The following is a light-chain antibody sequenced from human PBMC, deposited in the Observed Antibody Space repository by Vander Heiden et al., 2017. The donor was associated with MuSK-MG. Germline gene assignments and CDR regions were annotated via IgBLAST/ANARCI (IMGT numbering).Light chain of an antibody. CDR2: AAA. V-gene: IGKV1-27*01. Sequence: DTQMTQSPSSLSAYVGDRVTITCRASQGICNYLAWYQQKPGKVPKRLIYAAATMQAGVTSAFSSSGCGTDFTLTIISLQPQDVATYYCQQQNSAGLTFGGGTKVEIK. J-gene: IGKJ4*01. CDR3: QQQNSAGLT. CDR1: QGICNY.